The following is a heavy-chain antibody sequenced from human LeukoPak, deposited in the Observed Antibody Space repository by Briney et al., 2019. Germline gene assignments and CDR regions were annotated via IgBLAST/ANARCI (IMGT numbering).Heavy chain of an antibody. J-gene: IGHJ5*02. V-gene: IGHV4-39*07. Sequence: PSETLSLTCTVSGGSISSSSYYWGWIRQPPGKGLEWIGSIYYSGSTYYNPSLKSRVTISVDTSKNQFSLKLSSVTAADTAVYYCARGITGTTDWFDPWGQGTLVTVSS. CDR2: IYYSGST. D-gene: IGHD1-20*01. CDR1: GGSISSSSYY. CDR3: ARGITGTTDWFDP.